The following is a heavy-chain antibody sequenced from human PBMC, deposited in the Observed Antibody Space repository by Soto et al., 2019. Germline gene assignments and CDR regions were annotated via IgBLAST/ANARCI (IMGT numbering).Heavy chain of an antibody. CDR3: ARGLYLDYGQDY. D-gene: IGHD4-17*01. CDR1: GFTFTDYW. V-gene: IGHV3-74*01. Sequence: GGSLRLSCAASGFTFTDYWMHWARQAPGKGPVWVSRIKADEITTSYADSVKGRFTIFRDNAKNTLYLQMNSLTAEDTAVYYCARGLYLDYGQDYWGRGTLVTVSS. J-gene: IGHJ4*02. CDR2: IKADEITT.